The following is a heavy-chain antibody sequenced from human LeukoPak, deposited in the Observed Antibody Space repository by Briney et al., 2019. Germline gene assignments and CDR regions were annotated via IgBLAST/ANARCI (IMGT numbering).Heavy chain of an antibody. V-gene: IGHV1-69*04. CDR2: IIPILGIA. J-gene: IGHJ5*02. D-gene: IGHD3-9*01. CDR3: ARDLPRYDILTGYYVRYWFDP. Sequence: SVKVSCKASGGTFSSYAINWVRQAPGQGLEWMGRIIPILGIANYAQKLQGRVTITADKSTSTAYMELSSLRSEDTAVYYCARDLPRYDILTGYYVRYWFDPWGQGTLVTVSS. CDR1: GGTFSSYA.